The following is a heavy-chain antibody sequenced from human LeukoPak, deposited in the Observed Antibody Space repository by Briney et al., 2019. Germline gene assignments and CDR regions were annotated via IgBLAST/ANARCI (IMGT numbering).Heavy chain of an antibody. Sequence: ASVKFSCKASGYTFTTYGTNWVRQAPGQGLEWLGWISTYDGTTKYVQILRDRVTMLREISTSTVYMEVRSLRSDDTAVYYCARDQPRRGPGNHDYWGQGTLVTVSS. CDR2: ISTYDGTT. CDR3: ARDQPRRGPGNHDY. D-gene: IGHD1-26*01. V-gene: IGHV1-18*01. J-gene: IGHJ4*02. CDR1: GYTFTTYG.